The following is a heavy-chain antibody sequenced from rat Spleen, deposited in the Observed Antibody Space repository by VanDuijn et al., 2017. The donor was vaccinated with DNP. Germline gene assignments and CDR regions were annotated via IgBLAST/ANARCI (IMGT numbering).Heavy chain of an antibody. J-gene: IGHJ4*01. Sequence: EVQLKESGPGLVQPSQTLSLTCTVSGFSLTDHSVHWVRQPPGKGLEWMGVMWNGGTTAYNSTLKSRLSISRDTSKSRVFLKMNSLQTEDTATYCCARDGSPYYSSYMDVMDAWGQGASVTVSS. V-gene: IGHV2S63*01. D-gene: IGHD1-2*01. CDR1: GFSLTDHS. CDR2: MWNGGTT. CDR3: ARDGSPYYSSYMDVMDA.